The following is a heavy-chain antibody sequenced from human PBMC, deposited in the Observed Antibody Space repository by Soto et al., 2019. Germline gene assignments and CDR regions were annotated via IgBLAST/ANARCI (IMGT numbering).Heavy chain of an antibody. J-gene: IGHJ6*02. CDR2: INPSGGST. CDR3: ARDRAGRGMFYYYYGMDV. Sequence: ASVKVSCKASGYSFTSYYMHWVRQAPGQGLEWMGIINPSGGSTSYAQKFQGRVTMTRDTSTSTVYMELSSLRSEDTAVYYCARDRAGRGMFYYYYGMDVWGQGTTVTVSS. CDR1: GYSFTSYY. D-gene: IGHD3-16*01. V-gene: IGHV1-46*01.